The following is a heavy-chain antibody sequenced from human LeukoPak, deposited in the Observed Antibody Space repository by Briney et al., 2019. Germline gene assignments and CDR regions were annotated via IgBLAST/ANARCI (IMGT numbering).Heavy chain of an antibody. CDR3: ARDLGYCSSTSCYYYYGMDV. V-gene: IGHV4-4*07. D-gene: IGHD2-2*01. J-gene: IGHJ6*02. Sequence: SETLSLTCTASGGSISSYYWSWIRQPAGKGLELIGRIYTSGSTNYNPSLKSRVTMSVDTSKNQFSLELSSVTAADTAVYYCARDLGYCSSTSCYYYYGMDVWGQGTTVTVSS. CDR1: GGSISSYY. CDR2: IYTSGST.